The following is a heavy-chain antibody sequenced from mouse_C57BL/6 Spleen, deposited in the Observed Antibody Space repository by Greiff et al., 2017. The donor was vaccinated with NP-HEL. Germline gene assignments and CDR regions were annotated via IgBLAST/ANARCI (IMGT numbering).Heavy chain of an antibody. J-gene: IGHJ4*01. V-gene: IGHV2-9-1*01. Sequence: VKLQKSGPGLVAPSQSLSITCTVSGFSLTSYAISWVRQPPGKGLEWLGVIWTGGGTNYNSALKSRLSISKDNSKSQVFLKMNSLQTDDTARYYCARYDYDGYYAMDYWGQGTSVTVSS. CDR1: GFSLTSYA. CDR3: ARYDYDGYYAMDY. CDR2: IWTGGGT. D-gene: IGHD2-4*01.